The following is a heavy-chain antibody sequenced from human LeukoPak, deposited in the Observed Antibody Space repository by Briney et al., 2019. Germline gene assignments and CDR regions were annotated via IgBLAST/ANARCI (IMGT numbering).Heavy chain of an antibody. CDR1: GGSISSSSYY. D-gene: IGHD1-1*01. CDR2: IYYSGSA. V-gene: IGHV4-39*01. Sequence: SETLSLTCTVSGGSISSSSYYWGWIRQPPGKGLGWIGSIYYSGSAFYNPSLKSRVSISVDTSKNQFSLKLSSVTAADTAVYYCARRGWKYYFDYWGQGTLVTVSS. J-gene: IGHJ4*02. CDR3: ARRGWKYYFDY.